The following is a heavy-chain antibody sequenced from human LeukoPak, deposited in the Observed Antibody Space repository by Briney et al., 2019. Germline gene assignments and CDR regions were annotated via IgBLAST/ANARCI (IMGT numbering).Heavy chain of an antibody. Sequence: PGGSLRLSCAASGFTFSSYSMNWVRQAPGKGLEWVSYISSSSTRYNADSVKGRFTSSRDNAENSLYLQMNTLRADDTAVYYCARARYHYDNTGHSYWYFDLWGRGTLVTVSS. CDR3: ARARYHYDNTGHSYWYFDL. CDR1: GFTFSSYS. V-gene: IGHV3-48*04. D-gene: IGHD3-22*01. CDR2: ISSSSTR. J-gene: IGHJ2*01.